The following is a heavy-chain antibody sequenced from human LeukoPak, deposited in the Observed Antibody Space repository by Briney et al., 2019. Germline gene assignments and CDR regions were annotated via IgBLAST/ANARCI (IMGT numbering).Heavy chain of an antibody. Sequence: SETLSLTCTVSGGSISSYYWSWIRQPPGKGLEWIGYIYYSGSTNYNPSLKSRVTISVDTSKNQFSLKLSSVTAADTAVYYCARDPFGVDYWGQGTLVTVSS. V-gene: IGHV4-59*12. D-gene: IGHD3-3*01. CDR3: ARDPFGVDY. CDR1: GGSISSYY. J-gene: IGHJ4*02. CDR2: IYYSGST.